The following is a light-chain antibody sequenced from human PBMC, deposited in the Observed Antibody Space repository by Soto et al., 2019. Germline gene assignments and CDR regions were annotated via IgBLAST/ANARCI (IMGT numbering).Light chain of an antibody. CDR3: QQYGSSVKT. CDR1: QSVSNNY. CDR2: GAS. Sequence: EILLTQSPGTLSLSRGERATLSCRASQSVSNNYLAWYQQKPGQAPSLLIFGASNRAPDIPDRFSGSGSGTDFTLTISRLEPEDFAVYFCQQYGSSVKTFGQGTKVDIK. J-gene: IGKJ1*01. V-gene: IGKV3-20*01.